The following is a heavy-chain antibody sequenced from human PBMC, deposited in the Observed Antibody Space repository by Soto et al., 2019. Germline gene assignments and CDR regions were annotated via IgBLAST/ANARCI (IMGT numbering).Heavy chain of an antibody. D-gene: IGHD3-22*01. CDR3: AREGDYYDSSGYYSDY. Sequence: LSLTCTVSGGSISSGDYYWSWIRQPPGKGLEWIGYIYYSGSTYYNPSLKSRVTISVDTSKNQFSLKLSSVTAADTAVYYCAREGDYYDSSGYYSDYWGQGTLVTVSS. J-gene: IGHJ4*02. V-gene: IGHV4-30-4*01. CDR2: IYYSGST. CDR1: GGSISSGDYY.